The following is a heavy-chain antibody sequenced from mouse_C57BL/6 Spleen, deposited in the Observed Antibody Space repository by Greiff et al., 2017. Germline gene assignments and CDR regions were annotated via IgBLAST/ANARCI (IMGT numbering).Heavy chain of an antibody. CDR3: ARSGYSNPYYFDY. D-gene: IGHD2-5*01. V-gene: IGHV1-80*01. CDR1: GYAFSSYW. J-gene: IGHJ2*01. Sequence: VQLQQSGAELVKPGASVKISCKASGYAFSSYWMNWVKQRPGKGLEWIGQIYPGDGDTNYNGKFKGKATLTVDKSSSTAYMQLSSLTSEDSAVYFCARSGYSNPYYFDYWGQGTTLTVSS. CDR2: IYPGDGDT.